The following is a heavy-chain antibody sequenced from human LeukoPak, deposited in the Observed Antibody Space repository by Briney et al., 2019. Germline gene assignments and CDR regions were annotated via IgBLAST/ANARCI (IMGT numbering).Heavy chain of an antibody. CDR3: ARALTPYYDFWSGSLYYFDY. CDR2: ISAYNGNT. J-gene: IGHJ4*02. V-gene: IGHV1-18*01. Sequence: GASVKVSCKASYYTFTSYDISWVRQAPGQGLEWMGWISAYNGNTNYAQKLQGRVTMTTDTSTSTAYMELRSLRSDDTAVYYCARALTPYYDFWSGSLYYFDYWGQGTLVTVSS. CDR1: YYTFTSYD. D-gene: IGHD3-3*01.